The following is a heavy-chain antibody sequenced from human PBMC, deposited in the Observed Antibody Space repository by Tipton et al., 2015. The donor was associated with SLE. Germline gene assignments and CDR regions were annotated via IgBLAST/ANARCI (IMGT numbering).Heavy chain of an antibody. CDR2: IHISGTT. Sequence: TLSLTCTVSGDSISWNHYYYSWIRQPAGKGLEWIGRIHISGTTNYNPSLKSRVIISLDTSKNQFSLKLSSVTAADTAVYYCARHTLRFLEWTWGQGTLVTVSP. CDR3: ARHTLRFLEWT. V-gene: IGHV4-61*02. J-gene: IGHJ1*01. D-gene: IGHD3-3*01. CDR1: GDSISWNHYY.